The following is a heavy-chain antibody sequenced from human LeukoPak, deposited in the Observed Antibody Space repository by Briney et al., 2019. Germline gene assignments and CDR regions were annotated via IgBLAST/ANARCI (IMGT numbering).Heavy chain of an antibody. Sequence: SETLSLTCTVSGGSISSSSYYWGWIRQPPGKGLEWIGSIYYSGSTYYNPSLKSRVTISVDTSKNQFSLKLSSVAAADTAVYYCARVGFDSSSWYPTPYYMDVWGKGTTVTVSS. CDR2: IYYSGST. D-gene: IGHD6-13*01. CDR1: GGSISSSSYY. CDR3: ARVGFDSSSWYPTPYYMDV. V-gene: IGHV4-39*07. J-gene: IGHJ6*03.